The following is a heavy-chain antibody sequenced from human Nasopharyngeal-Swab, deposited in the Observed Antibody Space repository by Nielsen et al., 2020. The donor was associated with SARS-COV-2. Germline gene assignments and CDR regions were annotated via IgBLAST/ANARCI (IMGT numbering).Heavy chain of an antibody. D-gene: IGHD3-16*01. J-gene: IGHJ4*02. CDR2: VKEDGSAT. CDR1: GFTFRSYW. CDR3: AQEDWGQAR. V-gene: IGHV3-7*01. Sequence: GESLKISCAASGFTFRSYWMTWVRQAPGKGLEWLANVKEDGSATNYVDSVRGRFTISRDNAKNSLYLQMNSLRDDDPAIYYCAQEDWGQARWGQGTLVIVSS.